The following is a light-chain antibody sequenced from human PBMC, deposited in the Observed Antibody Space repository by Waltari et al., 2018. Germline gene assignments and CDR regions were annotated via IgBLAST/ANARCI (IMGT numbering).Light chain of an antibody. CDR2: GAS. CDR1: QSVGRS. CDR3: QHYVRLPVT. J-gene: IGKJ1*01. V-gene: IGKV3-20*01. Sequence: EIVLTPSPGPPSLSPGERATLSCLASQSVGRSLAWYQQKRGQSPRLLIYGASTRAIGIPDRFSGSGSGTDFSLTISRLEPEDFAVYYCQHYVRLPVTFGQGTKVEI.